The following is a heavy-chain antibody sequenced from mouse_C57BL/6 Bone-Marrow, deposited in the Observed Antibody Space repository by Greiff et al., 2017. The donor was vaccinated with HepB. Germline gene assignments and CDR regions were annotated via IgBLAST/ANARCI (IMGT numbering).Heavy chain of an antibody. CDR1: GFTFSDFY. V-gene: IGHV7-1*01. CDR2: SRNKANDYTT. Sequence: EVMLVESGGGLVQSGRSLRLSCATSGFTFSDFYMEWVRQAPGKGLEWIAASRNKANDYTTEYSASVKGRFIVSRDTSQSILYLQMNALRAEDTAIYYCARDAGDYGSSPYWYFDVWGTGTTVTVSS. J-gene: IGHJ1*03. CDR3: ARDAGDYGSSPYWYFDV. D-gene: IGHD1-1*01.